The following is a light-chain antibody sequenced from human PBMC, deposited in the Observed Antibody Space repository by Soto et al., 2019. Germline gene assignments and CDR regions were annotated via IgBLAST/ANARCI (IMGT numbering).Light chain of an antibody. CDR1: QSVGSIN. CDR2: ATP. J-gene: IGKJ5*01. Sequence: VLTQSPGTLSETPWERATLSFRSSQSVGSINLAWYQQKPGQAPSVLSYATPSRASGIPDRFSGSGSGTDFSLTISRLEPEDFAVYYCQQYGSSTSTFGQGKRLEI. CDR3: QQYGSSTST. V-gene: IGKV3-20*01.